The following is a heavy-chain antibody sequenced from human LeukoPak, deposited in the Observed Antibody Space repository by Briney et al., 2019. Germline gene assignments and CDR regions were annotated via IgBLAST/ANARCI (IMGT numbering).Heavy chain of an antibody. CDR3: ARDRRYYDSSGTVYYDGMDV. J-gene: IGHJ6*02. CDR1: GGSISSYY. D-gene: IGHD3-22*01. Sequence: PSETLSLTCTVSGGSISSYYWSWIRQPPGKGLEWIGYIYYSGGTNYNPSLKSRVTISVDTSKNQFSLKLSSVTAADTAVCYCARDRRYYDSSGTVYYDGMDVWGQGTMVTVSS. V-gene: IGHV4-59*01. CDR2: IYYSGGT.